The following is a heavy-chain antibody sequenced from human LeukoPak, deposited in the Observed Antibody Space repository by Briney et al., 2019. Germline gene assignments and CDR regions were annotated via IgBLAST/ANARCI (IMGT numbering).Heavy chain of an antibody. D-gene: IGHD3-9*01. CDR3: AKSPSVPRYFDWLLLYGMDV. Sequence: PGGSLRLSCAASGFTFSSYAMSWVRQAPEKGLEWVSAISGSGGSTYYADSVKGRFTISRDNSKNTLYLQMNSLRAEDTAVYYCAKSPSVPRYFDWLLLYGMDVWGQGTTVTVSS. V-gene: IGHV3-23*01. J-gene: IGHJ6*02. CDR2: ISGSGGST. CDR1: GFTFSSYA.